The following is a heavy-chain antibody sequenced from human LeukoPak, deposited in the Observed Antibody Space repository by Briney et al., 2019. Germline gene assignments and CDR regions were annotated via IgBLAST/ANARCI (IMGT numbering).Heavy chain of an antibody. V-gene: IGHV3-21*01. D-gene: IGHD3-16*01. J-gene: IGHJ5*02. CDR2: ISSSSSYI. Sequence: GGSLRLSCAASGFTVSNNYMNWVRQAPGKGLEWVSSISSSSSYIYYADSVKGRFTISRDNAKNSLYLQMNSLRAEDTAVYYCARAPSHPPRGYDYVSWGQGTLVTVSS. CDR1: GFTVSNNY. CDR3: ARAPSHPPRGYDYVS.